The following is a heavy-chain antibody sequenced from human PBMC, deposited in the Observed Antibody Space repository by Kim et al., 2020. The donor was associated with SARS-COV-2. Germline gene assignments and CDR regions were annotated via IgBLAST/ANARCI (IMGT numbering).Heavy chain of an antibody. D-gene: IGHD6-19*01. Sequence: GSLRLSCTASGFTFSSYGMHWVRQAPGKGLEWVAVISYDGSNKYYADSVKGRFTISRDNSKNTLYLQMNSLRAEDTAVYYCAKIIAVAPSFDYWGQGTL. CDR1: GFTFSSYG. V-gene: IGHV3-30*18. CDR2: ISYDGSNK. J-gene: IGHJ4*02. CDR3: AKIIAVAPSFDY.